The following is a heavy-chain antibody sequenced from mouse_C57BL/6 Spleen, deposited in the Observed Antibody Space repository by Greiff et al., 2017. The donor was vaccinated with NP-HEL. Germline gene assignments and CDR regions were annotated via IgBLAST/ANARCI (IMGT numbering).Heavy chain of an antibody. CDR2: IWSGGST. V-gene: IGHV2-2*01. Sequence: VKLQESGPGLVQPSQSLSITCTVSGFSLTSYGVHWVRQSPGKGLEWLGVIWSGGSTDYNAAFISRLSISQDNSKSQVFFKMNSLQADDTAIYYCARNPYGSSPYYAMDYCGQGTSVTVSS. CDR1: GFSLTSYG. D-gene: IGHD1-1*01. CDR3: ARNPYGSSPYYAMDY. J-gene: IGHJ4*01.